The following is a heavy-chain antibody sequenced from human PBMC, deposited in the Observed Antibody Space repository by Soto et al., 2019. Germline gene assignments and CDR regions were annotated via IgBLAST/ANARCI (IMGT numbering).Heavy chain of an antibody. CDR3: VHKGAGDRILDY. CDR1: GFSLSTNGVG. CDR2: IYWDDYK. J-gene: IGHJ4*02. V-gene: IGHV2-5*02. D-gene: IGHD3-16*01. Sequence: QITLKESGPALVKPTQTLTLTCTFSGFSLSTNGVGVDWIRQPPGEALEWLALIYWDDYKHFSPSLETRLTITKDTSKNQVVLTITNMDPVDTATYYCVHKGAGDRILDYWGQGTLVTVSS.